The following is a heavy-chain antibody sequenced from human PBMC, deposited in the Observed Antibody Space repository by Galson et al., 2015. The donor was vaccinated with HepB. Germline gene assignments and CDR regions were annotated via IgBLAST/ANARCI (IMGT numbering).Heavy chain of an antibody. D-gene: IGHD1-1*01. Sequence: SVKVSCKASGYSFSNYGLSWIRQAPGPGLEWMGWFSGYDGSTNYAQKSQGRVTMTADASTGTAYLELTNLRSDDTAVYYCARDSRLELRLNNYFSYGMDVWGQGSAVTVSS. J-gene: IGHJ6*02. V-gene: IGHV1-18*01. CDR1: GYSFSNYG. CDR3: ARDSRLELRLNNYFSYGMDV. CDR2: FSGYDGST.